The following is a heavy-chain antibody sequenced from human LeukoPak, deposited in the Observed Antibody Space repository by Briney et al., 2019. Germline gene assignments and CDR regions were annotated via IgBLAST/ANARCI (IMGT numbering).Heavy chain of an antibody. D-gene: IGHD2-15*01. Sequence: GGSLRLSCAASGFTFSDYAMSWVRQAPGKGLVWVSRISSDGSSTTYADSVKGRFTISRDNAKNTLYLQMNSLRAEDTAVYYCTRSTSCSGGSCYSSPWFDPWGQGTLVTVSS. V-gene: IGHV3-74*01. J-gene: IGHJ5*02. CDR3: TRSTSCSGGSCYSSPWFDP. CDR1: GFTFSDYA. CDR2: ISSDGSST.